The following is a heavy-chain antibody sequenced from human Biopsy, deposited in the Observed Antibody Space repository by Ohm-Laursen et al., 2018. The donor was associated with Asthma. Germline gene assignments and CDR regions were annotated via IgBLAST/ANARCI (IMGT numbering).Heavy chain of an antibody. CDR2: TSYDGTKK. D-gene: IGHD5-12*01. Sequence: SLRLSCAASGFTFSNYGMRWVRQAPGKGLEWVALTSYDGTKKYYLDSVKGRFSISRDNSKNTLSLQMNSLRAEDTAVYYCARGYSGTDRIVYYYSGLEVWGQGTKVTVSS. V-gene: IGHV3-30*03. CDR3: ARGYSGTDRIVYYYSGLEV. CDR1: GFTFSNYG. J-gene: IGHJ6*02.